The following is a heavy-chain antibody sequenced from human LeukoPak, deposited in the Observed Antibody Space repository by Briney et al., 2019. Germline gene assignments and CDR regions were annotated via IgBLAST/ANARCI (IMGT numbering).Heavy chain of an antibody. CDR2: INHSGST. J-gene: IGHJ4*02. CDR3: ARLGNRDGYNYFLDY. V-gene: IGHV4-34*01. CDR1: YY. Sequence: YYWSWIRQPPGKGLEWIGEINHSGSTNYNPSLKSRVTISVDTSKNQFSLKLSSVTAADTAVYYCARLGNRDGYNYFLDYWGQGTLVTVSS. D-gene: IGHD5-24*01.